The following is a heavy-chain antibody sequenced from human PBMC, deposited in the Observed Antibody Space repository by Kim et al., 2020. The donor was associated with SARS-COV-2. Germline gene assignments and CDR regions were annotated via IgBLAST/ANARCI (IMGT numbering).Heavy chain of an antibody. J-gene: IGHJ6*01. V-gene: IGHV3-20*04. CDR3: ARGGKQWLNNYYYYGMDV. CDR2: INWNGGST. Sequence: GGSLRLSRAASGLTFGDYGMSWVRQAPGNGLEWVSGINWNGGSTGYADSVEGRFTISRDNAKTSLYLQMNSLRAQDTALYYCARGGKQWLNNYYYYGMDV. D-gene: IGHD6-19*01. CDR1: GLTFGDYG.